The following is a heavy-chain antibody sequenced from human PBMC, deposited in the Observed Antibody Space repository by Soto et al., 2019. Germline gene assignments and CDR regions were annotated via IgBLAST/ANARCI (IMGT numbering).Heavy chain of an antibody. J-gene: IGHJ5*02. V-gene: IGHV3-33*01. Sequence: QVQLVESGGGVVQPGRSLRLSCAASGFFVSSYGMHWVRQAPGKGLEWVAVIWYDGSKKDHADSVKGRFTISSDTSKNTVYLKMNSLRAADTAVYYCARDVGAWGQGTLVTVSS. CDR2: IWYDGSKK. CDR3: ARDVGA. D-gene: IGHD3-16*01. CDR1: GFFVSSYG.